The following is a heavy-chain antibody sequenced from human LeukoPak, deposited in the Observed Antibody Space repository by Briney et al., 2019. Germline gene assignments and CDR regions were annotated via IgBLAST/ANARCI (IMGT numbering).Heavy chain of an antibody. V-gene: IGHV3-23*01. CDR1: GFSFSSYA. D-gene: IGHD5-12*01. CDR2: ISGSGGST. CDR3: AKGQLDYSGYDYVIGY. J-gene: IGHJ4*02. Sequence: PGGSLRVSCAASGFSFSSYAMSWVRQAPGKWLEWVSAISGSGGSTYYADSVKGRFTISRDNSKNTLYLQMNSLRAEDTAVYYCAKGQLDYSGYDYVIGYWGQGTLVTVSS.